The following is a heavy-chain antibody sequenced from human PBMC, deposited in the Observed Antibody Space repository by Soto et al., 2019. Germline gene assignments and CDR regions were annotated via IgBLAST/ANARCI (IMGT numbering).Heavy chain of an antibody. CDR1: GFSLSTSGVG. CDR2: IYWDDDK. Sequence: SGPTLVNPTQTLTLTCTFSGFSLSTSGVGVGWIRQPPGKALEWLALIYWDDDKRYSPSLKSRLTITKDTSKNQVVLTMTNMDPVDKAKYSCDPRFGELLSFAPWGQGTLVTVSS. CDR3: DPRFGELLSFAP. V-gene: IGHV2-5*02. J-gene: IGHJ5*02. D-gene: IGHD3-10*01.